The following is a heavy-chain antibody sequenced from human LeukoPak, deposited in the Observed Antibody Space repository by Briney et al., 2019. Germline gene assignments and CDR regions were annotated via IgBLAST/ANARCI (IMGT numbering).Heavy chain of an antibody. CDR3: ARDLRGMIDY. Sequence: SGTLSLTCAVSGASISSSYWWSWVRQPPGKGLEWIGEIYHSGGTNYNPSLKSRATLSLDKSKDQFSLKLTSVTAADTAVYYCARDLRGMIDYWGQGTLVTVSS. V-gene: IGHV4-4*02. D-gene: IGHD3-16*01. CDR2: IYHSGGT. J-gene: IGHJ4*02. CDR1: GASISSSYW.